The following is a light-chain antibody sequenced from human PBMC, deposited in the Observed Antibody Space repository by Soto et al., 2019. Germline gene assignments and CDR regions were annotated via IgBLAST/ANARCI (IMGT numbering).Light chain of an antibody. Sequence: DIQMTQSPSTLSASVGDRVTITCRASQSISSWLAWYQQKPGKAPKLLIFNASSLKSGVPSRFSGSGSGTQFTLTISSLQPDDFATYYCQQYNSYLRTFGQGTKVDI. J-gene: IGKJ1*01. CDR3: QQYNSYLRT. CDR1: QSISSW. V-gene: IGKV1-5*01. CDR2: NAS.